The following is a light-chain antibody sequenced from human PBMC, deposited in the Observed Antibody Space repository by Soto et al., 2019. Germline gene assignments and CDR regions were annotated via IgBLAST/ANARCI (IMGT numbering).Light chain of an antibody. Sequence: DIVMTQSPLSLPVTPGEPASISCRSSQSLLHSNGYNYLGWFLQKPGQSPQLLIYLGSGRASGVPDRFSGSGSGTDFTLKISRVEAEDAGVYYCMQVLQTPLTFGGGNKVEIK. CDR3: MQVLQTPLT. CDR1: QSLLHSNGYNY. J-gene: IGKJ4*01. CDR2: LGS. V-gene: IGKV2-28*01.